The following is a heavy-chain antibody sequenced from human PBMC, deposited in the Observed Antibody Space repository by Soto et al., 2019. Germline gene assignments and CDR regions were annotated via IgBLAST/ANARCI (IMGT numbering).Heavy chain of an antibody. D-gene: IGHD2-2*01. CDR2: IIPIPGTA. CDR3: ARSQGSSTSLEIYYYYYYGMDV. Sequence: QVQLVQSGAEVKKPGSSVKVSCKASGGTFGSYAISWVRQAPGQGLEWMGGIIPIPGTAHYAQKFQGRVTSAADESTSTAYMELSSLRSEDTAVYYCARSQGSSTSLEIYYYYYYGMDVWGQGTTVTVSS. CDR1: GGTFGSYA. V-gene: IGHV1-69*01. J-gene: IGHJ6*02.